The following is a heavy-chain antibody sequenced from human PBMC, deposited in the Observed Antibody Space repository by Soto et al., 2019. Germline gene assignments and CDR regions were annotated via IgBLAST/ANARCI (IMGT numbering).Heavy chain of an antibody. CDR1: GFTFKNYW. Sequence: EVQLVESGGGLVQPGGSLRLSCAASGFTFKNYWMSWVRQAPGKGPEWVAYIKKDGSEKDYVDSVKGRFIISRDNAKNSLYLQMNSLRAEDTAVYYCARGHYSMDVWGQGTTVTVSS. CDR3: ARGHYSMDV. CDR2: IKKDGSEK. J-gene: IGHJ6*02. V-gene: IGHV3-7*05.